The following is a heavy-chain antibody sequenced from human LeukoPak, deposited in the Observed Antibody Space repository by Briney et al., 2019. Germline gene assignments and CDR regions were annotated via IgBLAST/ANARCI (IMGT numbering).Heavy chain of an antibody. D-gene: IGHD3-10*01. CDR3: AKDGGSYYGSGSSHYYYYYMDV. CDR1: GFTFSSYG. V-gene: IGHV3-30*02. CDR2: IRYDGSNK. Sequence: GGSLRLSCAASGFTFSSYGMHWVRQAPGKGLEWVAFIRYDGSNKYYADSVKGRFTISRDNSKNTLYLQMNSLRAEDTAVYYCAKDGGSYYGSGSSHYYYYYMDVWGKGTTVTVSS. J-gene: IGHJ6*03.